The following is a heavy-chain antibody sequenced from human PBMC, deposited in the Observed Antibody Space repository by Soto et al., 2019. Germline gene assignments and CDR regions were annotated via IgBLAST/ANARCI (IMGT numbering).Heavy chain of an antibody. Sequence: SETLSLTCTVSGHSSSSSNYYWGWIRQPPGKGLEWIGSIFYSGFTYYNPSLKSRVTISVDRSKTQFSLKLSSVTAADTGVYYFPTQQCRPTNTPYFFASWAQGTQVPVSS. CDR3: PTQQCRPTNTPYFFAS. D-gene: IGHD6-19*01. V-gene: IGHV4-39*01. J-gene: IGHJ4*02. CDR1: GHSSSSSNYY. CDR2: IFYSGFT.